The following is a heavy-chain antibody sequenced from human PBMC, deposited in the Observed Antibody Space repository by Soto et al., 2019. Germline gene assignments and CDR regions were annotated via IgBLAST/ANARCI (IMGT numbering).Heavy chain of an antibody. CDR1: GFSLSSYS. CDR3: AVDSVAFDI. J-gene: IGHJ3*02. CDR2: ISSSSSYI. Sequence: GTLRLSCAASGFSLSSYSMNWVRQAPGRGLEWVSSISSSSSYIYYADSVKGRFTISRDNAKNSLYLQMNSLRAEDTAVYYCAVDSVAFDIWGQGTMVTVSS. V-gene: IGHV3-21*01. D-gene: IGHD5-18*01.